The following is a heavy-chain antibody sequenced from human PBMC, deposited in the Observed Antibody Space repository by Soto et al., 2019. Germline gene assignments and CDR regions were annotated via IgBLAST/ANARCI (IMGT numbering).Heavy chain of an antibody. CDR3: ARGASSVTTFYFDL. V-gene: IGHV1-3*01. D-gene: IGHD4-17*01. CDR1: GYTFTSYA. CDR2: INPGNGNT. J-gene: IGHJ2*01. Sequence: QVQVVQSGAEVKKPGASVKVSCKASGYTFTSYAMHWVRQAPGQRLEWMGWINPGNGNTKNSQKFQGIVTITRDTFASTAFIELTSLRSEDTAVFYCARGASSVTTFYFDLWGRGTLVTVSS.